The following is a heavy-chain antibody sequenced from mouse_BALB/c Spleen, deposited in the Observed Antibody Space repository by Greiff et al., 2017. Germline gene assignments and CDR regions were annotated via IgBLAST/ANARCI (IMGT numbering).Heavy chain of an antibody. Sequence: EVKLVESGGGLVQPGGSLRLSCATSGFTFTDYYMSWVRQPPGKALEWLGFIRNKANGYTTEYSASVKGRFTISRDNSQSILYLQMNTLRAEDSATYYCARDWGNSYYAMDYWGQGTSVTVSS. D-gene: IGHD2-1*01. CDR1: GFTFTDYY. V-gene: IGHV7-3*02. CDR3: ARDWGNSYYAMDY. CDR2: IRNKANGYTT. J-gene: IGHJ4*01.